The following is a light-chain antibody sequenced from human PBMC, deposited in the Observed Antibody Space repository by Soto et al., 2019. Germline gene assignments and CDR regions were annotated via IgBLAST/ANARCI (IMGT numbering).Light chain of an antibody. CDR1: SSDVGGYDH. Sequence: QSALTQPASVSGSPGQSITISCTGTSSDVGGYDHVSWYQQHPGKAPKLIIYDVTVRPSGISPRFSGSKSDNTASLAVSGLQPEDEADYYCSSYTTKDTLVFGGGTKLTVL. CDR3: SSYTTKDTLV. V-gene: IGLV2-14*03. CDR2: DVT. J-gene: IGLJ3*02.